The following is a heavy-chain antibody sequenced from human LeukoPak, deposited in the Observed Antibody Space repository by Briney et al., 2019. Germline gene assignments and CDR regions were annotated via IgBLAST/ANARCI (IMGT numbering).Heavy chain of an antibody. Sequence: GGSLRLSCAASGFTFSSYSMNWVRQAPGKGLEWVSSISSSSSYIYYADSVKGRFTISRDNAKNSLYLQMNSLRAEDTAVYYCAKAGLSYGEHFYYIDVWGKGTTVTVSS. CDR3: AKAGLSYGEHFYYIDV. J-gene: IGHJ6*03. D-gene: IGHD3-10*01. V-gene: IGHV3-21*01. CDR1: GFTFSSYS. CDR2: ISSSSSYI.